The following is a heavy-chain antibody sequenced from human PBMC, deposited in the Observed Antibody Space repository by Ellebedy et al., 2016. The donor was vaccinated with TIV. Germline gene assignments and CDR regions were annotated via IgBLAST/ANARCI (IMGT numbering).Heavy chain of an antibody. Sequence: MPSETLSLTCTVSGDSISGSSYYWAWIRQPPGKGLEWIGGIRDGGKTFYNPSLKSRVTISVDTSKNQFSLNLRSVTAAYTALYYCSSDVPQSTQDYWGQGTLVTVSS. CDR1: GDSISGSSYY. V-gene: IGHV4-39*07. J-gene: IGHJ4*02. CDR2: IRDGGKT. CDR3: SSDVPQSTQDY.